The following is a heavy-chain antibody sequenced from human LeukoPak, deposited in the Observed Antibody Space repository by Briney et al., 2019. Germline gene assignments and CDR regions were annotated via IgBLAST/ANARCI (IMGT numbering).Heavy chain of an antibody. Sequence: GSLRLSCAASGFTFSSYSMNWVRQPPGKGLEWIGYIYYSGSTNYNPSLKSRVTISVDTSKNQFSLKLSSVTAADTAVYYCARDSYDENYYYYYMDVWGKGTTVTVSS. D-gene: IGHD5-12*01. CDR3: ARDSYDENYYYYYMDV. V-gene: IGHV4-59*01. J-gene: IGHJ6*03. CDR1: GFTFSSYS. CDR2: IYYSGST.